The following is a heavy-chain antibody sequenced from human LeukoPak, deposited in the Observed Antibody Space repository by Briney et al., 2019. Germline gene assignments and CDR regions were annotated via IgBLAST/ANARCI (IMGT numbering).Heavy chain of an antibody. CDR2: IYYSGST. J-gene: IGHJ5*02. Sequence: PSETLSLTCTVSGGSISSYYWSWIRQPPGKGLEWIGYIYYSGSTNYNPSLKSRVTISVDTSKNQFSLKLSSVTAADTAVYYCARVGCSGGSCYSHWFDPWGQGTLVTVSS. CDR3: ARVGCSGGSCYSHWFDP. D-gene: IGHD2-15*01. V-gene: IGHV4-59*01. CDR1: GGSISSYY.